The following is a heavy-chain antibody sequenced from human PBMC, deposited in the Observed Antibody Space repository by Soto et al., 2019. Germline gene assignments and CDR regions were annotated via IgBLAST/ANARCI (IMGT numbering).Heavy chain of an antibody. J-gene: IGHJ6*02. CDR3: AGIVATISYYYYGMDV. Sequence: ASVKVSCKASGGTFSSYAISWVRQAPGQGLEWMGGIIPIFGTANYAQKFQGRVTITADESTSTAYMELSSLRSEDTAVYYCAGIVATISYYYYGMDVWGQGPTVTVYS. V-gene: IGHV1-69*13. D-gene: IGHD5-12*01. CDR1: GGTFSSYA. CDR2: IIPIFGTA.